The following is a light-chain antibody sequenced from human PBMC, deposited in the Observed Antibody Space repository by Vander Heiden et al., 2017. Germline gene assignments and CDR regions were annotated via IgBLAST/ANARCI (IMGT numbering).Light chain of an antibody. J-gene: IGKJ4*01. CDR3: QQSYSTPL. Sequence: DIQMTQSPSSLSASVGDRVTITCRASQSISSYLNWYQQKPGKAPKLLIYAASSLQSGVPSRFSGSGSGTDFTLTISSLQPEDFATYYCQQSYSTPLFDGGTKVEIK. CDR1: QSISSY. CDR2: AAS. V-gene: IGKV1-39*01.